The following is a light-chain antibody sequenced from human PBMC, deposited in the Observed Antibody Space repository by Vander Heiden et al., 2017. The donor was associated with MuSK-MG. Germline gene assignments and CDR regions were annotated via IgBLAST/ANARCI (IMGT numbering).Light chain of an antibody. CDR1: QSVSSNQ. Sequence: ERVLPQSPGTLSLSPGERATLSCRASQSVSSNQLAWYQQKPGQPPRLLIYGASNRATGIPDRFRGSGSGTDFTLTISRLEPEDVAVYFCQQFGGVPLGTFGPGTKVDI. CDR3: QQFGGVPLGT. CDR2: GAS. J-gene: IGKJ3*01. V-gene: IGKV3-20*01.